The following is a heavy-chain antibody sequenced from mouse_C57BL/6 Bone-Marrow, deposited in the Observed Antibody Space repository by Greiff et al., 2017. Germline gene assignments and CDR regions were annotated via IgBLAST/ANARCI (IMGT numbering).Heavy chain of an antibody. D-gene: IGHD1-1*01. Sequence: VQGVESGADLVRPGTSVKISCKASGYTFTNYWIGWANQSPGNGLEWIGDIYTGGGYTNYNEKFKGKATLTADKSSSTAYMQFSRLTSEDSAIYYWARSSINYPFDYWGQGTTLTVSS. CDR1: GYTFTNYW. J-gene: IGHJ2*01. CDR3: ARSSINYPFDY. CDR2: IYTGGGYT. V-gene: IGHV1-63*01.